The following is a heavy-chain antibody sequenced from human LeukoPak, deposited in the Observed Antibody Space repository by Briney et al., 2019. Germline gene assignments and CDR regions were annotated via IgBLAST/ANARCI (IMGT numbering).Heavy chain of an antibody. J-gene: IGHJ4*02. CDR1: GFTFSTYS. V-gene: IGHV3-48*02. Sequence: GGSLRLSCAASGFTFSTYSMNWVRQAPGKGLEWVSYISDSSKTIHYADSVKGRFTISRDNAKNSLYLQMNSLRDEDTAVYYCARVEKSIPARPLFDYWGQGTLVTVSS. D-gene: IGHD6-6*01. CDR3: ARVEKSIPARPLFDY. CDR2: ISDSSKTI.